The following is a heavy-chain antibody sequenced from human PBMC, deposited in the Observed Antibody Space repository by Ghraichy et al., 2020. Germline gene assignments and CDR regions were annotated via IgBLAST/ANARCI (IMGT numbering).Heavy chain of an antibody. Sequence: GESLRLSCAASGFTFSSYAMSWVRQAPGKGLECVSSISGSGISTYYADSVKGRFTVSRDNSKNTLYLQMNSLRSEDTAVYYCAKVHSSGWYQVKSGPFDYWGQGILATVSS. V-gene: IGHV3-23*01. J-gene: IGHJ4*02. D-gene: IGHD6-19*01. CDR2: ISGSGIST. CDR3: AKVHSSGWYQVKSGPFDY. CDR1: GFTFSSYA.